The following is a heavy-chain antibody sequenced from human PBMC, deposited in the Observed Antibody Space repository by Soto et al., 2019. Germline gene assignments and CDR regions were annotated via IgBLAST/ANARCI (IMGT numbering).Heavy chain of an antibody. V-gene: IGHV4-31*03. J-gene: IGHJ5*02. CDR2: IYYSGST. CDR3: ARDVQYCSGGSCYSGWFDP. Sequence: SETLSLTCTVSGGSISSGGYYWSWIRQHPGKGLEWIGHIYYSGSTYYNPSLKSRVTISVDTSKNQFSLKLSSVTAADTAVYYCARDVQYCSGGSCYSGWFDPWGQGTLVTVSS. CDR1: GGSISSGGYY. D-gene: IGHD2-15*01.